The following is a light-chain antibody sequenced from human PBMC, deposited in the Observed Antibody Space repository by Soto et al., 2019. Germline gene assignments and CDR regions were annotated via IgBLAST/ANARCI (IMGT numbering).Light chain of an antibody. CDR2: AAS. J-gene: IGKJ1*01. Sequence: DIQMTQSPSSLSASVGDRVTITCRASQNLGVYLNWYQKKPGKAPKLLIHAASSLHSGVPSTFSGSGSVTDFALTISSLQPEDFATDYCHQNSANPWTFAQGTKVESK. CDR3: HQNSANPWT. V-gene: IGKV1-39*01. CDR1: QNLGVY.